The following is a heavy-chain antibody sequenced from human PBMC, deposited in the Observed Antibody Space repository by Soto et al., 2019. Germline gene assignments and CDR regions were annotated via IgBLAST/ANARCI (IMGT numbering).Heavy chain of an antibody. D-gene: IGHD2-2*01. Sequence: QVQLQESGPGLVKPSQTLSLTCTVSGGSISSGDYYWSWIRQPPGKGLEWIGYIYYSGSTYYNPSLKSRVTISVDTAKNQFSLKLTSVTAADTAVYYCARERPDGTRLDPWGQGTLVTVSS. V-gene: IGHV4-30-4*01. CDR2: IYYSGST. J-gene: IGHJ5*02. CDR1: GGSISSGDYY. CDR3: ARERPDGTRLDP.